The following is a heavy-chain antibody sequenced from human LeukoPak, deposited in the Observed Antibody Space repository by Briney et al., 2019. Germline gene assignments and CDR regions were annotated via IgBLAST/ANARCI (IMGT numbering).Heavy chain of an antibody. D-gene: IGHD3-22*01. Sequence: GGSLRLSCAASGITFSSFTVNWVRQAPGKGLEWVSSISSSSSYIYYADSVKGRFTISRDNAKNSLYLQMNSLRAEDTAVYYCARVDSSGYLDYWGQGTLVTVSS. CDR3: ARVDSSGYLDY. CDR2: ISSSSSYI. V-gene: IGHV3-21*01. CDR1: GITFSSFT. J-gene: IGHJ4*02.